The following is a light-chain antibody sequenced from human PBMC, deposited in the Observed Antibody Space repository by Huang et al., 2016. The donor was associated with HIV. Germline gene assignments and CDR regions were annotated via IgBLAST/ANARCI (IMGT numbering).Light chain of an antibody. V-gene: IGKV2-30*01. CDR1: QSLVYSDGDTY. CDR3: MKGAHWPLT. CDR2: KVS. Sequence: DVVMTQSPLSLSVTLGQPASISCRCSQSLVYSDGDTYLNWFHQRPGQSPRRLVYKVSNRDSGVPDRFSASGSDTHFTLTISRVEAEDVGVYFCMKGAHWPLTFGGETKVQIK. J-gene: IGKJ4*01.